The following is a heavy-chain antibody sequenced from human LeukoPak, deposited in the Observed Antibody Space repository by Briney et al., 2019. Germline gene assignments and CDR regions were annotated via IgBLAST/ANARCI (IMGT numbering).Heavy chain of an antibody. J-gene: IGHJ6*02. D-gene: IGHD3-10*01. CDR3: AKDLSMVRGVIAPNYYYYGMDV. V-gene: IGHV3-23*01. CDR1: GFTFSSYA. CDR2: ISGSGGST. Sequence: GGSLRLSRAASGFTFSSYAMSWVRQAPGKGLEWVSAISGSGGSTYYADSVKGRFTISRDNSKNTLYLQMNSLRAEDTAVYYCAKDLSMVRGVIAPNYYYYGMDVWGQGTTVTVSS.